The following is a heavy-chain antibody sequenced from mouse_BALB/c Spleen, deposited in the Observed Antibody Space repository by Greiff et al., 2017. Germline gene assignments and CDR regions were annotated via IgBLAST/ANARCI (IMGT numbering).Heavy chain of an antibody. J-gene: IGHJ1*01. V-gene: IGHV14-3*02. CDR3: ARILLFDV. Sequence: VQLKQSGAELVKPGASVKLSCTASGFNIKDTYMHWVKQRPEQGLEWIGRIDPANGNTKYDPKFQGKATITADTSSNTAYLQLSSLTSEDTAVYYCARILLFDVWGAGTTVTVSS. CDR2: IDPANGNT. D-gene: IGHD1-1*01. CDR1: GFNIKDTY.